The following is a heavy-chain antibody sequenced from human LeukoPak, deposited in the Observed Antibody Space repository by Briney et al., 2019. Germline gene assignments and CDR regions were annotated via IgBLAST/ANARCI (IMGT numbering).Heavy chain of an antibody. CDR3: TKDQGLLWFGELNV. CDR1: GFTFSSHA. Sequence: GRSLRLSCAASGFTFSSHAMSWVRQAPGEGLEWVSAISGSGGRTYYADSVKGRFTSSRDNSKNMVSLQMNSLRAEDTAVYYCTKDQGLLWFGELNVWGKGATVTVSS. D-gene: IGHD3-10*01. J-gene: IGHJ6*04. V-gene: IGHV3-23*01. CDR2: ISGSGGRT.